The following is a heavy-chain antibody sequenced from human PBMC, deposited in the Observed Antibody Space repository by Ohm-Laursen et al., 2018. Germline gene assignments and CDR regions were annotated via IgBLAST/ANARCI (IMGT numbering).Heavy chain of an antibody. CDR1: GYTFTSYD. D-gene: IGHD6-6*01. CDR3: ASDPEGTSSSPKYYSHGMDV. CDR2: MNPNSGNT. Sequence: SVKVSCKASGYTFTSYDINWVRQATGQGLEWMGWMNPNSGNTGYAQKFQGRVTTTRNTSISTAYMELSSLRSEDTAVYYCASDPEGTSSSPKYYSHGMDVWGQGTTVSVSS. V-gene: IGHV1-8*01. J-gene: IGHJ6*02.